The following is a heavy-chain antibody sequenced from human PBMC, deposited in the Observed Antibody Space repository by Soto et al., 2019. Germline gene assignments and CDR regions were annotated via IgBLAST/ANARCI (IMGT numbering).Heavy chain of an antibody. CDR3: ATDQTWGWDS. Sequence: GGSLRLSCAASGSTFSNIAMIWVRQAPGKGLEWVSSIGGSGGGITYADSMKGRFTISRDNSKNTLYLQINSLRAEDTAVYYCATDQTWGWDSWGQGTLVTVSS. V-gene: IGHV3-23*01. D-gene: IGHD7-27*01. CDR1: GSTFSNIA. CDR2: IGGSGGGI. J-gene: IGHJ4*02.